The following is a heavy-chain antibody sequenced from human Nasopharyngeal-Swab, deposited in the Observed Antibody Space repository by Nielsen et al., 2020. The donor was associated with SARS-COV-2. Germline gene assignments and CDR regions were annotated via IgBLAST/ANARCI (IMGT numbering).Heavy chain of an antibody. CDR1: GFTVSSNY. CDR3: ARDQWFSYYDRYAVGYYYYGMDV. CDR2: IYSGGST. J-gene: IGHJ6*02. Sequence: GGSLRLSCAASGFTVSSNYMSWVRQAPGKGLEWVSVIYSGGSTYYADSVKGRFTISRDNSKNTLYLQMNSLRAEDTAVYYCARDQWFSYYDRYAVGYYYYGMDVWGQGTTVTVSS. V-gene: IGHV3-53*01. D-gene: IGHD3-22*01.